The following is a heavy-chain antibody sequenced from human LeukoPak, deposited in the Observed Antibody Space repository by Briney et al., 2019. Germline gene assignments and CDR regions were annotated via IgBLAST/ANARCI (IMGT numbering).Heavy chain of an antibody. V-gene: IGHV1-69*05. D-gene: IGHD3-10*01. CDR2: IIPIFGTA. CDR3: ARDLQFGNYFDY. CDR1: GGTFSSYA. Sequence: APVKVSCKASGGTFSSYAISWVRQAPGQGLEWMGRIIPIFGTANYAQKFQGRVTITTDESTSTAYMELSSLRSEDTAVYYCARDLQFGNYFDYWGQGTLVTVSS. J-gene: IGHJ4*02.